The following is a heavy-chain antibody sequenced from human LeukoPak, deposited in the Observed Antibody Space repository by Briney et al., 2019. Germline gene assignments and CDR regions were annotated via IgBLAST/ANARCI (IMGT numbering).Heavy chain of an antibody. CDR1: GYTFTSYG. D-gene: IGHD3-22*01. CDR2: ISAYNGNT. Sequence: GASVKVSCKASGYTFTSYGISWVRQAPGQGLEWMGWISAYNGNTNYAQKLQGRVTMTTDTSTSTAYMELRSLRSDDTAVYYCAREIRKTSYYYGSSGYEYWGQGTLVTVSS. J-gene: IGHJ4*02. CDR3: AREIRKTSYYYGSSGYEY. V-gene: IGHV1-18*01.